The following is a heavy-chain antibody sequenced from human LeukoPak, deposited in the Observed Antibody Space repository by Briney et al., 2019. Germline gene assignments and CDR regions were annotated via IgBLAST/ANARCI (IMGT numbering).Heavy chain of an antibody. CDR1: GYTFTSYY. CDR2: INLSGGST. J-gene: IGHJ4*02. Sequence: ASVKVSCKASGYTFTSYYMHWVRQAPGQGLEWMGIINLSGGSTSYAQKFQGRVTMTRDTSTSTVYMELSSLRSEDTAVYYCARGIRFRARSSERDVRYYFDYWGQGTLVTVSS. CDR3: ARGIRFRARSSERDVRYYFDY. D-gene: IGHD3-10*01. V-gene: IGHV1-46*01.